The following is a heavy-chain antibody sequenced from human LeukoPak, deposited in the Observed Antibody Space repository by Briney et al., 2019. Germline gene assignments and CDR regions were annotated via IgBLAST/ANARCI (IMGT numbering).Heavy chain of an antibody. CDR3: ARFKMVRGVIDY. CDR2: IYSSGNT. J-gene: IGHJ4*02. D-gene: IGHD3-10*01. Sequence: KPSETLSLTCAVSGASISSSNYSWGWVRQSPGKGLEWIGNIYSSGNTYYNASLKSRVTMYIDTSKNQFSLKLSSVTAADTAVYYCARFKMVRGVIDYWGQGTLVTVSS. CDR1: GASISSSNYS. V-gene: IGHV4-39*01.